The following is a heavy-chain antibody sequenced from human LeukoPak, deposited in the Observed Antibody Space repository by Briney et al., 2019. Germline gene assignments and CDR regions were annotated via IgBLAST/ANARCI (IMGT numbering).Heavy chain of an antibody. D-gene: IGHD3-3*01. CDR3: AKDSTIFGANTHFDY. J-gene: IGHJ4*02. Sequence: GGSLRLSCAASGFTFSTYAMSWVRQAPGKGLEWVSAIVGSGTNTYYADSVKGRFTISRDNSKNTVYLQMNSLRADDTAVYYCAKDSTIFGANTHFDYWGQGTLVTVSS. CDR1: GFTFSTYA. CDR2: IVGSGTNT. V-gene: IGHV3-23*01.